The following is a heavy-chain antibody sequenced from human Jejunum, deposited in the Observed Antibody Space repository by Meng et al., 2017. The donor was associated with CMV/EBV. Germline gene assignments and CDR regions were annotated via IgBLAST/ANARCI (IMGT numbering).Heavy chain of an antibody. Sequence: QVQLVESGAYVKKPGASVTVSCEASGFIFNSYAISWVRQAPGQGLQYMGWISAYNGNTNYAQELQGRVTMTTDTSTSTAYMELRSLRFDDTAVYYCARFYCSSTSCPHVLFDYWGQGTLVTVSS. J-gene: IGHJ4*02. CDR1: GFIFNSYA. CDR3: ARFYCSSTSCPHVLFDY. D-gene: IGHD2-2*01. CDR2: ISAYNGNT. V-gene: IGHV1-18*01.